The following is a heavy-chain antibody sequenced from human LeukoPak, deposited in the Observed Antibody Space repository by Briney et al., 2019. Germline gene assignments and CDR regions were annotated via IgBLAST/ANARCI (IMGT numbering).Heavy chain of an antibody. CDR2: IIPIFGTA. D-gene: IGHD2-21*02. Sequence: SVKVSCKASVDTFTSYDISWVRQAPGQGLEWMGGIIPIFGTANYAQKFQGRVTITADESTSTAYMELSSLRSEDTAVYYCASTLTFCGGVCYPLPNWIDPWGQGTLVTVSS. CDR1: VDTFTSYD. J-gene: IGHJ5*02. CDR3: ASTLTFCGGVCYPLPNWIDP. V-gene: IGHV1-69*01.